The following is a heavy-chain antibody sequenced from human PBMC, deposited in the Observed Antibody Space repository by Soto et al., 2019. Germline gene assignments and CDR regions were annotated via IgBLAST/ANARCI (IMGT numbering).Heavy chain of an antibody. Sequence: QVQLQESGPGLVKPSQTLSLTCTVSGGSISSGGYYWSWIRQHPGKGLEWIGYIYYSGSTYYNPSLKSRFTISVDTSKNQFSLKLSSVTAADTAVYYCARENCGVTTCGLDYWGQGTLVTVSS. CDR2: IYYSGST. V-gene: IGHV4-31*03. J-gene: IGHJ4*02. CDR3: ARENCGVTTCGLDY. CDR1: GGSISSGGYY. D-gene: IGHD2-21*01.